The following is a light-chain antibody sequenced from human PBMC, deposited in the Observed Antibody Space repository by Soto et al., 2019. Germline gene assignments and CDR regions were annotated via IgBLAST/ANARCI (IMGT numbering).Light chain of an antibody. CDR1: QSISIY. Sequence: DIQMTQSPSSLSASVGDRVTITCRASQSISIYLNWYQQKPGKAPKLLIYAASSLQSGVPSRFSADGSGTDFTLTISSLQPEDFAVYYCQQYNAWPPVTFGQGTKVEIK. CDR2: AAS. V-gene: IGKV1-39*01. J-gene: IGKJ1*01. CDR3: QQYNAWPPVT.